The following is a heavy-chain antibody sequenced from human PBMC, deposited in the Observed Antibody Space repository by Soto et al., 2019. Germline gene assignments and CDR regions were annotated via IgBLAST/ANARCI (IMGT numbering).Heavy chain of an antibody. CDR3: ARVGGQIVPGFDY. CDR2: ISSSSSYI. V-gene: IGHV3-21*01. CDR1: GFTFSSYS. D-gene: IGHD6-6*01. J-gene: IGHJ4*02. Sequence: EVQLVESGGGLVKPGGSLRLSCAASGFTFSSYSMNWVRQAPGKGLEWVSSISSSSSYIYYADSVKGRFTISRDNAKNSLYLQMNSLRAEDSAVYYWARVGGQIVPGFDYCGQGTVVSVSS.